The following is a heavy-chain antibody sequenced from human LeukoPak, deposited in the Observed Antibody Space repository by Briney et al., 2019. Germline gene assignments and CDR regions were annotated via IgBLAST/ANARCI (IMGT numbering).Heavy chain of an antibody. Sequence: GGSLRLSCAASGFTFSNYAMSWVRQAPGKGLEWVGRIKSKTDGGTTDYAAPVKGRFTISRDDSKNTLYLQMNSLKTEDTAVYYCTTSTMVRGVIEGAPDYWGQGTLVTVSS. J-gene: IGHJ4*02. V-gene: IGHV3-15*01. CDR1: GFTFSNYA. CDR2: IKSKTDGGTT. CDR3: TTSTMVRGVIEGAPDY. D-gene: IGHD3-10*01.